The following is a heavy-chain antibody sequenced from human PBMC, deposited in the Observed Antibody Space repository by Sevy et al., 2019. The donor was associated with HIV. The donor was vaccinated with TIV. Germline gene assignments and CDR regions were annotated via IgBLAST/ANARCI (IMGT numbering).Heavy chain of an antibody. D-gene: IGHD2-2*01. CDR2: ISSSSSTI. CDR1: GFTFSSYS. CDR3: ARDQYCSSTICYYYYGMDV. J-gene: IGHJ6*02. V-gene: IGHV3-48*01. Sequence: GGSLRLSCAASGFTFSSYSMNWVRQAPGKGLEWVSYISSSSSTIYYADSVKGRFTISRDNAKNSLYLQMNSLRAEDTAVYYCARDQYCSSTICYYYYGMDVWGQGTTVTVSS.